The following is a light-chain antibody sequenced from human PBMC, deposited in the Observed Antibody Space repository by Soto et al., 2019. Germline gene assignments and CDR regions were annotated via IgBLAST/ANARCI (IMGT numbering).Light chain of an antibody. Sequence: IQMTQSPSSLSASVGDRVTITCRASQSIISYLNWYQQKPGKAPKLLIYDASSLESGVPSRFSGSGSGTEFTLTISSLQPDDFATYYCQQYNSYWTFAQGTKV. CDR3: QQYNSYWT. CDR2: DAS. J-gene: IGKJ1*01. V-gene: IGKV1-5*01. CDR1: QSIISY.